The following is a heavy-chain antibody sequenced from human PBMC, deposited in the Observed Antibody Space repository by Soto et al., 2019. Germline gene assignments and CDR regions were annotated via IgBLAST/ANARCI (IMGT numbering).Heavy chain of an antibody. V-gene: IGHV3-23*01. CDR2: ISGSGGTT. CDR3: AKDLVLLRS. Sequence: GGSLRLSCAASGFTFSSFSMTWVRQAPGRGLEWISGISGSGGTTYDADSAKGRFTISRDNSNNTLYLQMNNLRAEDSAVYYCAKDLVLLRSWGQGTQVTVSS. J-gene: IGHJ5*02. D-gene: IGHD3-10*01. CDR1: GFTFSSFS.